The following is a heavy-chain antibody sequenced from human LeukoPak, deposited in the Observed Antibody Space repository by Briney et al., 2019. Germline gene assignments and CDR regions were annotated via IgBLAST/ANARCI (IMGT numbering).Heavy chain of an antibody. J-gene: IGHJ5*02. CDR3: AKGRSRWGPQYNWFDP. Sequence: ASVKVSCKASGGTFSSYAISWVRQATGQGLEWMGWMNPNSGNTAYAQKFQGRVTMTRNTSISTAYMELSSLRSEDTAVYYCAKGRSRWGPQYNWFDPWGQGTLVTVSS. V-gene: IGHV1-8*02. CDR1: GGTFSSYA. CDR2: MNPNSGNT. D-gene: IGHD3-16*01.